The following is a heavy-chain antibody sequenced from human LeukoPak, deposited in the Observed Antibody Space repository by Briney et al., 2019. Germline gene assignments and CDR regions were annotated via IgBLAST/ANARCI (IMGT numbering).Heavy chain of an antibody. CDR2: IKSKTDGGTA. Sequence: WVRQAPGKGLEWVGRIKSKTDGGTADYAAPVKGRFTISRDDSKNTLYLQMNSLKTEDTAVYYCTTADSSGRFLIDYWGQGTLVTVSS. J-gene: IGHJ4*02. CDR3: TTADSSGRFLIDY. V-gene: IGHV3-15*07. D-gene: IGHD3-22*01.